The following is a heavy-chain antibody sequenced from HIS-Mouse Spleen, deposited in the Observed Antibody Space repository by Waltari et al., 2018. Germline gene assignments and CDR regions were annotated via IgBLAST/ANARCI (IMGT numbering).Heavy chain of an antibody. Sequence: EVQLVESGGGLVKPGGSLRLSCAASGFTFSNAWMSWVRQAPGKGLELVGRIKSKTDGGTTDYAAPVKGRFTISRDDSKNTLYLQMNSLKTEDTAVYYCTSEARIAAIDYWGQGTLVTVSS. V-gene: IGHV3-15*01. CDR1: GFTFSNAW. CDR2: IKSKTDGGTT. D-gene: IGHD6-13*01. J-gene: IGHJ4*02. CDR3: TSEARIAAIDY.